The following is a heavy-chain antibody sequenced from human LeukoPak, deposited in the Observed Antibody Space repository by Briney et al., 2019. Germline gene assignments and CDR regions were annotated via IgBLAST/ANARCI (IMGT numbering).Heavy chain of an antibody. CDR3: AGDLGLSLAY. V-gene: IGHV4-4*07. J-gene: IGHJ4*02. D-gene: IGHD3-16*01. CDR1: GGSIRGYY. Sequence: SETLSLTCTLSGGSIRGYYWSWIRQPARQGVECIGRIFSTRTTNYNPSLKGRVTMSVDTSKNQFSLRLSSVTAADTAVYYCAGDLGLSLAYWGQGILVSAS. CDR2: IFSTRTT.